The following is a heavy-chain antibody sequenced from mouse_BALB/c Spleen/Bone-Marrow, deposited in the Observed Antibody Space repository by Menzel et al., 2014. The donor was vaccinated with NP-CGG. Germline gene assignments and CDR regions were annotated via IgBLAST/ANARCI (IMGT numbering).Heavy chain of an antibody. CDR2: INPSTGYT. CDR3: ARYGGASYDGFAY. Sequence: VQLQQSGAELAKPGASVKMSCKASGYTFTSCWMHWVKQRPGQGLEWIGYINPSTGYTEYNQKFKDKATLTADKSSSTVYMQLSSLTSEDSAVYYCARYGGASYDGFAYWGQGTLVTVSA. J-gene: IGHJ3*01. D-gene: IGHD2-12*01. CDR1: GYTFTSCW. V-gene: IGHV1-7*01.